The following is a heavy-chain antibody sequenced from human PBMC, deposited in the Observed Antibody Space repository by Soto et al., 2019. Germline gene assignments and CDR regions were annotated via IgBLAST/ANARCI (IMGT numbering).Heavy chain of an antibody. CDR3: ASRYGDYSKPYYYYMDV. J-gene: IGHJ6*03. Sequence: SETLSLTCTVSGGSISSSSYYWGWIRQPPGKGLEWIGSIYYSGSTYYNPSLKSRVTISVDTSKNQFSLKLSSVTAADTAVYYCASRYGDYSKPYYYYMDVWGKGTTVTVSS. D-gene: IGHD4-17*01. CDR1: GGSISSSSYY. V-gene: IGHV4-39*01. CDR2: IYYSGST.